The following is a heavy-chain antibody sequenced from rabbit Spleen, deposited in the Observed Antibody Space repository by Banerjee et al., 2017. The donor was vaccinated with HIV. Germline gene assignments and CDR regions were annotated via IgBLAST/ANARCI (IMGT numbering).Heavy chain of an antibody. CDR2: IDTSDGDT. J-gene: IGHJ4*01. V-gene: IGHV1S45*01. CDR1: GFSFSSIYW. Sequence: QQHLEESGGGLVKPGGTLTLTCTVSGFSFSSIYWICWVRQAPGKGLEWIACIDTSDGDTDYANWPKGRFTISKSSSTTVTLQMTSLTAADRAAYFCARDLVGVIGWNFYLWGQGTLVTVS. D-gene: IGHD1-1*01. CDR3: ARDLVGVIGWNFYL.